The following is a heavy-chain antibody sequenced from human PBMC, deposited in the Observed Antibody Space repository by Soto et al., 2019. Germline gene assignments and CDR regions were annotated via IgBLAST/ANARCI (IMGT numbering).Heavy chain of an antibody. CDR2: TNPNSGGT. Sequence: ASVKVSCKASGYTFTGYYMHWVRPAPGQGLEWMGWTNPNSGGTNYAQKFQGWVTMTRDTSISTAYMELSRLRSDDTAVYYCARERLVLYGIWAGRYAFYLWGRGTMVTVS. J-gene: IGHJ3*01. D-gene: IGHD3-9*01. V-gene: IGHV1-2*04. CDR1: GYTFTGYY. CDR3: ARERLVLYGIWAGRYAFYL.